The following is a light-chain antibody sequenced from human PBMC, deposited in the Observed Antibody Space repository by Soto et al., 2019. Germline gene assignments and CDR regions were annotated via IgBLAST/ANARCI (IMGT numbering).Light chain of an antibody. CDR2: GAS. V-gene: IGKV3-15*01. CDR1: QSVTSK. J-gene: IGKJ1*01. Sequence: EIVMTQSPATLSVSPGERATLSCRASQSVTSKLAWYQHKPGQAPRLLIFGASSRATDIPARFSGSGSGTEFTLTINSLQSEDFAVYYCQQYDNWPRTFGQGTNVDVK. CDR3: QQYDNWPRT.